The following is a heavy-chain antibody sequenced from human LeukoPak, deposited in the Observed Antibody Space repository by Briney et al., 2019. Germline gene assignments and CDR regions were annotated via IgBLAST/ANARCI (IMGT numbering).Heavy chain of an antibody. CDR2: IWHDGSNK. Sequence: PGGSLRLSCAASGFPFSSYGMHWVRQAPGKGLEWVAVIWHDGSNKYYADSVKGRFTISRDNSKNTVSLQIINMRREDTALYYCAKEGDDYVLDHWGQGTLVTVS. V-gene: IGHV3-30*02. D-gene: IGHD4-17*01. CDR3: AKEGDDYVLDH. J-gene: IGHJ4*02. CDR1: GFPFSSYG.